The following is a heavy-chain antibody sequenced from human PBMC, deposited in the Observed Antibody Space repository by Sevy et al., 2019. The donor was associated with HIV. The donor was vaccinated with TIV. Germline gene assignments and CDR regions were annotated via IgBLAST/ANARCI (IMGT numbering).Heavy chain of an antibody. CDR1: GYTFTSYV. J-gene: IGHJ6*02. Sequence: ASVKVSCKASGYTFTSYVMNRVRQAPGQGLEWMGWINTNTGNPTYAQGFTGRFVFSLDTSVSTAYLQISSLKAEDTAVYYCARGECSSSSCYYYYGMDVWGQGATVTVSS. CDR2: INTNTGNP. D-gene: IGHD2-2*01. CDR3: ARGECSSSSCYYYYGMDV. V-gene: IGHV7-4-1*02.